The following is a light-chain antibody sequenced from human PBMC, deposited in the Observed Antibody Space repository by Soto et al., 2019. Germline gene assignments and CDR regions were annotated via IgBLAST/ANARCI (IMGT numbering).Light chain of an antibody. Sequence: VMTQSPATLSVSPGEGATLSCWASQSVGRSLAWYQQKPGQAPRLLMFDSSTRATGIPAKFGGSGSGTEFTLTISSLQSEDFAIYYCQQYDDWPLTFGPGTKLDI. CDR2: DSS. J-gene: IGKJ3*01. CDR1: QSVGRS. V-gene: IGKV3-15*01. CDR3: QQYDDWPLT.